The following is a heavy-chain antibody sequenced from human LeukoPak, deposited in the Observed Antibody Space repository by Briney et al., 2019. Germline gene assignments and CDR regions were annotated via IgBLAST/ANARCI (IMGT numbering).Heavy chain of an antibody. J-gene: IGHJ3*02. CDR2: ISSSSSYI. D-gene: IGHD3-3*01. CDR3: ARDSKNYDFWSGYSNDAFDI. CDR1: GFTFSSYS. V-gene: IGHV3-21*01. Sequence: GGSLRLSCAASGFTFSSYSMNWVRQAPGKGLEWVSSISSSSSYIYYADSVKGRFTISRDNAKNSLYLQMNSLRAEDTAVYYCARDSKNYDFWSGYSNDAFDIWGQGTMVTVSS.